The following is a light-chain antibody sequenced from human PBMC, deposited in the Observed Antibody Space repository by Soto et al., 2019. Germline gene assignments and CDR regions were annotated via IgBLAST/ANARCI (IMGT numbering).Light chain of an antibody. CDR3: QQYDAWPRT. CDR2: GAS. J-gene: IGKJ1*01. Sequence: EIVMTQSPATLSVSPGERATPSCRASQRVRSSLAWYAQTPGQAPRLLIYGASTRETGIPARFSGSGAGTDCTRTISSLQSEDFAVYHCQQYDAWPRTFGQGTKVDIK. V-gene: IGKV3-15*01. CDR1: QRVRSS.